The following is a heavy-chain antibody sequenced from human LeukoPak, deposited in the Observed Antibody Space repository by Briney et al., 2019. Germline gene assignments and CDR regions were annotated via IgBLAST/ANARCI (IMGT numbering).Heavy chain of an antibody. CDR3: ANGILGIQDYFDY. J-gene: IGHJ4*02. Sequence: GGSLRLSCAASGFTFSSYAMSWVRQAPGKGLEWVSAISGSGGSTYYADSVKGRFTISRDNSKNTLYLQMNSLRAEDTAVYYCANGILGIQDYFDYWGQGTLVTVSS. CDR2: ISGSGGST. CDR1: GFTFSSYA. V-gene: IGHV3-23*01. D-gene: IGHD1-26*01.